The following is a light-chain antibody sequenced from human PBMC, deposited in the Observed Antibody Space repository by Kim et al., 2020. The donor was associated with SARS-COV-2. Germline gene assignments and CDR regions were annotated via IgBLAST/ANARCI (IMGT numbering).Light chain of an antibody. CDR1: KLGDKY. J-gene: IGLJ2*01. Sequence: SGSQGQTASITCSGDKLGDKYVCWYHQTPGQSPVLVIYQDSKRPSGIPERFSGSNSGNTATLTISGPQAMDEADYYCQAWDSSTVVFGGGTQLTVL. CDR2: QDS. V-gene: IGLV3-1*01. CDR3: QAWDSSTVV.